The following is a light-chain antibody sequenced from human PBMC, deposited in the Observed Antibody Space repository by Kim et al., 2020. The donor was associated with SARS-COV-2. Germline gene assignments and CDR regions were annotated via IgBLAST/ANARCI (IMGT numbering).Light chain of an antibody. V-gene: IGLV7-46*01. J-gene: IGLJ3*02. CDR3: FLSYNDGRAV. CDR1: TGPVSSDHW. CDR2: DTD. Sequence: GGTVTLTCGSSTGPVSSDHWPYWFRQRPGQAPRTLIYDTDNKLAWTPARFSGSILGDRAALTLSGAQPEDEADYYCFLSYNDGRAVFGGGTQLTVL.